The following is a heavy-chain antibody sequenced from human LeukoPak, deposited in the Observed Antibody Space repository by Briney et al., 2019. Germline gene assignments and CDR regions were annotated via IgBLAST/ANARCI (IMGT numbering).Heavy chain of an antibody. D-gene: IGHD4-17*01. CDR2: ISAYNGNT. CDR3: ARESPTNGYGDYADAFDI. V-gene: IGHV1-18*01. J-gene: IGHJ3*02. Sequence: ASVKVCCKPSCYTFTSYGISWVRQAPGQRLEGMGGISAYNGNTTYAQTLQGRVTMTTDTSTTKAYIELRSLRSDDTAVYYCARESPTNGYGDYADAFDIWGQGTMVTVSS. CDR1: CYTFTSYG.